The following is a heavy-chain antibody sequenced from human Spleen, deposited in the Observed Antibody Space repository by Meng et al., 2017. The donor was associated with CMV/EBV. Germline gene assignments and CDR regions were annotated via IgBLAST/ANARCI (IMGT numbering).Heavy chain of an antibody. CDR3: ARGSVRLDPDDPFDI. V-gene: IGHV3-66*02. CDR2: IHKSD. J-gene: IGHJ3*02. CDR1: GFLVSNNY. D-gene: IGHD4-17*01. Sequence: GESLKISCAASGFLVSNNYMIWVCQAPGKALEWVSFIHKSDDYADSVKGRFTISRDTSKNTLYLQMNSLRVEDTAIYYCARGSVRLDPDDPFDIWGRGTVVTVSS.